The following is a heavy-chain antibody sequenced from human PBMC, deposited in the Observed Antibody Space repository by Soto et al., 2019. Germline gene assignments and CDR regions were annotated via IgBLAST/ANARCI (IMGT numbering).Heavy chain of an antibody. CDR3: AKGDYYDTSGYLTLLAFDT. V-gene: IGHV3-23*01. D-gene: IGHD3-22*01. Sequence: GGSLRLSCVASGFTFSSYAMGWVRQAPGKGLEWVSAIDAGGGGTYYLDSVKGRFTISRDNSKNTLLLQMNSLRAEDTAVYYCAKGDYYDTSGYLTLLAFDTWGQGTVVTVSS. CDR1: GFTFSSYA. CDR2: IDAGGGGT. J-gene: IGHJ3*02.